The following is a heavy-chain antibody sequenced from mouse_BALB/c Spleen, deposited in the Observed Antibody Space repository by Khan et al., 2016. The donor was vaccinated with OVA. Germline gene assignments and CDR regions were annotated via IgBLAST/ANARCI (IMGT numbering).Heavy chain of an antibody. CDR3: ATLYGSPFTY. CDR2: IDPANGDT. Sequence: VQLQQSGPELIKPGASVKLSCTASGFNIKDTYIHWVKERPEQGPEWIGRIDPANGDTKYDPKFQGKATITADPSSNTAYLQLSSLTSEDTAVYYCATLYGSPFTYGGQGTLVTVSA. CDR1: GFNIKDTY. V-gene: IGHV14-3*02. J-gene: IGHJ3*01. D-gene: IGHD2-1*01.